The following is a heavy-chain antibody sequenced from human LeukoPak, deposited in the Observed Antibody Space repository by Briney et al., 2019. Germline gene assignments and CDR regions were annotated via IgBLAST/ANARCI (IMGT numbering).Heavy chain of an antibody. D-gene: IGHD4-11*01. Sequence: ASVKVSCKASGYTFTDYYSHWVRQAPGQGLEWMGCINPGSSHIDYAQKFRGRIATTRDTSISTAYVELRSLTSDDTALYYCARDYSNNRAGQSNYFDYWGQGTLVTVSS. CDR1: GYTFTDYY. J-gene: IGHJ4*02. V-gene: IGHV1-2*02. CDR2: INPGSSHI. CDR3: ARDYSNNRAGQSNYFDY.